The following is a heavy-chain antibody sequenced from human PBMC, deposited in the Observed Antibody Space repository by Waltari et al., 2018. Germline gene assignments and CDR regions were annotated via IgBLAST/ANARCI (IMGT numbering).Heavy chain of an antibody. CDR3: AKVRIYGSGSYYNGWGY. J-gene: IGHJ4*02. D-gene: IGHD3-10*01. V-gene: IGHV3-23*01. Sequence: EVQLLESGGGLVQPGGSLRLSCAASGFTFSSYAMSWVRQAPGKGLEWVSGISGSGGSTSYADSVKGRFTISRDNSKNPLYLQMNSLRAEDTAVYYCAKVRIYGSGSYYNGWGYWGQGTLVTVSS. CDR1: GFTFSSYA. CDR2: ISGSGGST.